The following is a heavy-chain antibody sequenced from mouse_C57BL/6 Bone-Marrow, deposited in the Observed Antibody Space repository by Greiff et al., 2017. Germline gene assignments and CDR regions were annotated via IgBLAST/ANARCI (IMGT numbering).Heavy chain of an antibody. V-gene: IGHV5-16*01. Sequence: EVKLMESEGGLVQPGSSMKLSCTASGFTFSDYYMAWFRQVPEKGLEWVANINYDGSSTYYLDSLKSRFIISRDNAKNILYLQMSSLKSEDTATYYCARDTGSSYGYFDVWGTGTTVTVSS. CDR3: ARDTGSSYGYFDV. CDR1: GFTFSDYY. CDR2: INYDGSST. D-gene: IGHD1-1*01. J-gene: IGHJ1*03.